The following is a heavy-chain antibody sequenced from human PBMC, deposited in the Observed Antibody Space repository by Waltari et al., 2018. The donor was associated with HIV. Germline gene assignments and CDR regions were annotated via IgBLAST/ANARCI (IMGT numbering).Heavy chain of an antibody. Sequence: EVQLVQSGAEVKQPGESLNISCKASGYIFSDHWIGWVRQPPGKGLEWMGIIYPDDSDARYSPSFQGHIRFSVDRSTSTAYVQWTSVKTSDTAVYYCARQKESRLDDWGQGTQVTVSS. CDR3: ARQKESRLDD. D-gene: IGHD1-1*01. CDR1: GYIFSDHW. V-gene: IGHV5-51*01. J-gene: IGHJ4*02. CDR2: IYPDDSDA.